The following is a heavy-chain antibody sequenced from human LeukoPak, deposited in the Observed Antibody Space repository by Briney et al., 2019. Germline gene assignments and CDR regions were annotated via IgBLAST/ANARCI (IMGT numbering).Heavy chain of an antibody. CDR3: ARDDITMVRGVQGDYYYYYMDV. V-gene: IGHV4-4*07. CDR1: GGSISSYY. CDR2: IYTIGST. J-gene: IGHJ6*03. Sequence: SETLSLTFTVSGGSISSYYWSWIRQPAGKGLEWIGRIYTIGSTNYSPSPKRRVTMSVDTSKTQFSLKLRSVTAADTAVYYCARDDITMVRGVQGDYYYYYMDVWGKGTTVTISS. D-gene: IGHD3-10*01.